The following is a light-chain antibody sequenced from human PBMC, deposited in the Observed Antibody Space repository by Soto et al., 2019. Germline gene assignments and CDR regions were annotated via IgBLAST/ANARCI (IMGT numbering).Light chain of an antibody. Sequence: DIQMTQSPSSLSASVGDRVTISCRASQSISSCFNGYHQKPGKAPNLLIYAASSLQSGVPSRFSGSGSGTDFTLTISSLQAEDFATYYCQQNYSTPLTFGGGTKVEIK. V-gene: IGKV1-39*01. J-gene: IGKJ4*01. CDR1: QSISSC. CDR2: AAS. CDR3: QQNYSTPLT.